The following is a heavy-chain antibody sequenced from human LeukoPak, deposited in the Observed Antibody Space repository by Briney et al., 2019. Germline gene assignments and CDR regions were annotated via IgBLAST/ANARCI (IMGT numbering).Heavy chain of an antibody. V-gene: IGHV4-39*01. J-gene: IGHJ4*02. Sequence: SETLSLTCTVSGGSISSSSYYWGWIRQHPGKGLEWIGSIYYSGSPYYNPSLKSRVTISVDTSKNQFSLRLSSVTAADTAVYYCATWRTAKTGFDYWGQGTLVTVSS. D-gene: IGHD1-1*01. CDR3: ATWRTAKTGFDY. CDR1: GGSISSSSYY. CDR2: IYYSGSP.